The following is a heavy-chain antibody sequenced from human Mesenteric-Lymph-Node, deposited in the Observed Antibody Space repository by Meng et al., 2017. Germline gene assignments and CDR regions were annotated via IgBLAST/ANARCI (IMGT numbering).Heavy chain of an antibody. CDR3: AHRTAYDSKFDY. V-gene: IGHV2-5*02. D-gene: IGHD3-22*01. CDR1: GFSLSTSGVG. Sequence: QITLKESGPTLVQPPPTPTLTCTFSGFSLSTSGVGVGWIRQPPGKALEWLALIYWDDDKRYSPSLKTRLTITKDTSKNQVVLTMTNMDPVDTATYYCAHRTAYDSKFDYWGQGTLVTVSS. CDR2: IYWDDDK. J-gene: IGHJ4*02.